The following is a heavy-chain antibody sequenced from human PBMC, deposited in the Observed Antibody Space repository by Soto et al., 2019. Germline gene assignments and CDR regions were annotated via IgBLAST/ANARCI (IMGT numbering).Heavy chain of an antibody. D-gene: IGHD1-26*01. V-gene: IGHV4-4*07. CDR1: GDSITNNY. CDR2: IYSSGST. Sequence: PSETLSLTCTVSGDSITNNYGSWIRQPAGKGLEWIGRIYSSGSTNYNPSLKSRVTMSVDKSKNKFSLKLSSVTAADTAVYYCARDSGSYYLGHYWGRGTLVTVSS. CDR3: ARDSGSYYLGHY. J-gene: IGHJ4*01.